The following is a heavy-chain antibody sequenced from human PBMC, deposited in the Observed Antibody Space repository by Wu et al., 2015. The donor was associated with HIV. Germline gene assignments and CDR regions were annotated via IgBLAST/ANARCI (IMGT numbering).Heavy chain of an antibody. D-gene: IGHD6-19*01. CDR3: ARGREQWGY. CDR1: GYTFTSYG. V-gene: IGHV1-18*01. CDR2: ISAYNGNT. Sequence: QVQLVQSGAEVKKAWGLSEGRPGKASGYTFTSYGISWVRQAPGQGLEWMGWISAYNGNTNYAQKLQGRVTMTTDTSTSTAYMELRSLRSDGTAVYYCARGREQWGYWGQGTLVTVSS. J-gene: IGHJ4*02.